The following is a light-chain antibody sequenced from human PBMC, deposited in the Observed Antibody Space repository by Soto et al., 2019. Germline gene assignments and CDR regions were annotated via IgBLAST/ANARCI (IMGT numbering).Light chain of an antibody. Sequence: DIQMTHSPTSLSASVGDRVTITCRASQDINKYLAWFQQKPGKAPKSLIYIASKLQSGVPSRFSGSGSGTDFTLTISSLQPEDFATYYCQQYNVYPWTFGQGTKVDI. CDR1: QDINKY. V-gene: IGKV1-16*01. CDR3: QQYNVYPWT. J-gene: IGKJ1*01. CDR2: IAS.